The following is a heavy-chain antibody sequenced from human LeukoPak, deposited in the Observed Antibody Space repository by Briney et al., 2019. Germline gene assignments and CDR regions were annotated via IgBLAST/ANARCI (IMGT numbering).Heavy chain of an antibody. CDR1: GFTFSSYG. CDR2: IKQDGSKK. CDR3: TRVGYIDEGIDY. V-gene: IGHV3-7*04. D-gene: IGHD5-24*01. Sequence: PGGSLRLSCAASGFTFSSYGIHWVRQAPGKGLEWVANIKQDGSKKSYVDSVKGRFTISRDNAKNSLYLQMNSLRAEDTAIYYCTRVGYIDEGIDYWGQGTLVTASS. J-gene: IGHJ4*02.